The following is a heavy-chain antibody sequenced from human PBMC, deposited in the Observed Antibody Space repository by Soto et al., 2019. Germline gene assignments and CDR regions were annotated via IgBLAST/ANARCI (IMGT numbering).Heavy chain of an antibody. D-gene: IGHD2-2*02. CDR2: IYSGGST. J-gene: IGHJ3*02. CDR1: GFTVSSNY. V-gene: IGHV3-53*01. Sequence: GGSLRLSCAASGFTVSSNYMSWVRQAPGKGLEWVSVIYSGGSTYYADSVKGRFTISRDNSKNTLYLQMNSLRAEDTAVYYCARDQCSSTSCYTGAFDIWGQGTMVTVSS. CDR3: ARDQCSSTSCYTGAFDI.